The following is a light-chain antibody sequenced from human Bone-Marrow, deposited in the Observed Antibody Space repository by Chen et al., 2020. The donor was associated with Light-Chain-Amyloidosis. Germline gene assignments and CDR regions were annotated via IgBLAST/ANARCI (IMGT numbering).Light chain of an antibody. V-gene: IGLV3-21*02. Sequence: SYVLTQPSSVSVSPGQTATIACGGNTIGSTSVHWYQQTPGQAPLLVVYDDSDRPSGIPERLSGSNSGNTATLTISRVEAGDEADYYCQVWDRSSDRPVFGGGTKLTAL. J-gene: IGLJ3*02. CDR3: QVWDRSSDRPV. CDR1: TIGSTS. CDR2: DDS.